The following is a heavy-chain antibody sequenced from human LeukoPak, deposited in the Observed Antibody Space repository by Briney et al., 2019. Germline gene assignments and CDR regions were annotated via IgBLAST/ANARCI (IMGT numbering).Heavy chain of an antibody. D-gene: IGHD1-7*01. V-gene: IGHV3-53*01. CDR3: ARGPYNWNYALYYYYMDV. J-gene: IGHJ6*03. Sequence: PGGSLRLSCAASGFTVSTNYMSWVRQAPGKGLEWVSVIYSGASTYYVDSVKGRFTISRDNSKNTLYLQVISLRAEDTAVYYCARGPYNWNYALYYYYMDVWGKGSTVTVSS. CDR2: IYSGAST. CDR1: GFTVSTNY.